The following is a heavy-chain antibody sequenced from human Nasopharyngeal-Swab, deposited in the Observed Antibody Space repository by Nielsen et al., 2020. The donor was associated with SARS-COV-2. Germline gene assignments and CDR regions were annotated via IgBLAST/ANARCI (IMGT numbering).Heavy chain of an antibody. CDR2: VSYSGTA. CDR1: GASISSSINY. J-gene: IGHJ4*02. CDR3: ARDESGDYLGLPFDY. D-gene: IGHD4-17*01. V-gene: IGHV4-39*07. Sequence: GSLRLSCTVSGASISSSINYWGWIRQSPQKGLEWIGTVSYSGTANYNPSLNSRVTISVDMSKNQFSLKLISVTAADTAVYYCARDESGDYLGLPFDYWGQGTLVTVSS.